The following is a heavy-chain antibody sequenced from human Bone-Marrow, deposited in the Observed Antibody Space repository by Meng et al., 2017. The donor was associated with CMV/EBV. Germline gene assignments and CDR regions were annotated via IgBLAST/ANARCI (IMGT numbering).Heavy chain of an antibody. CDR2: IYYSGST. CDR3: AKDPTAGYCSSTSCNGDYFDY. D-gene: IGHD2-2*03. J-gene: IGHJ4*02. Sequence: SETLSLTCTVSGGSISSYYWSWIRQPPGKGLEWIGYIYYSGSTNYNPSLKSRVTISVDTSKNQFSLKLSSVTAEDTAVYYCAKDPTAGYCSSTSCNGDYFDYWGQGTLVTVSS. CDR1: GGSISSYY. V-gene: IGHV4-59*01.